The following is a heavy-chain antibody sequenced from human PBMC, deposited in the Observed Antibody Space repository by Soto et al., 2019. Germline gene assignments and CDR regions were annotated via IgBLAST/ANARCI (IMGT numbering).Heavy chain of an antibody. CDR2: IIPFSGTV. CDR1: GGSFLSQA. V-gene: IGHV1-69*01. D-gene: IGHD3-10*01. J-gene: IGHJ6*02. CDR3: ARGSYDSYAGFFGMDV. Sequence: QVQLVQSGAEVKTPGSSENVSCKASGGSFLSQAISWVRQAPGHGTEWTGGIIPFSGTVTYTQRLQARLTLTGDDPTKTAYMEVSSLRSEDTAVYYCARGSYDSYAGFFGMDVWGQGTTVNVS.